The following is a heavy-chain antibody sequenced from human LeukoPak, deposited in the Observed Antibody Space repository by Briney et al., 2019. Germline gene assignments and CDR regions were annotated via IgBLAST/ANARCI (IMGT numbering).Heavy chain of an antibody. J-gene: IGHJ4*02. D-gene: IGHD6-6*01. Sequence: PGRSLRLSCAASGFTFDDYAMHWVRQAPGKGLEWVSGISWNSGSIGYADSVKGRFTISRDNAKNSLYLQMNSLRAEDMALYYCAKDRGRSSSYPRFDYWGQGTLVTVSS. V-gene: IGHV3-9*03. CDR3: AKDRGRSSSYPRFDY. CDR1: GFTFDDYA. CDR2: ISWNSGSI.